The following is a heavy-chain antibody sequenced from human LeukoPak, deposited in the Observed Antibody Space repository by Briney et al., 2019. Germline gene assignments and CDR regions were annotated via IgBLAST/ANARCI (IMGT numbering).Heavy chain of an antibody. CDR2: ISAYNGNT. CDR1: GYTFTSYG. Sequence: EASVKVSCKASGYTFTSYGISWVRQAPGQGLEWMGWISAYNGNTNYAQKLQGRVTMTTDTSTSTAYMELRSLRSDDTAVYFCARLGTIFGVAPIDYWGQGTLVTVSS. J-gene: IGHJ4*02. V-gene: IGHV1-18*01. CDR3: ARLGTIFGVAPIDY. D-gene: IGHD3-3*01.